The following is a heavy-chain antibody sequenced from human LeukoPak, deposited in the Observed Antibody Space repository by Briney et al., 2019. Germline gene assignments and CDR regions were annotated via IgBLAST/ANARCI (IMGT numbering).Heavy chain of an antibody. J-gene: IGHJ5*02. CDR1: GGTFSSYA. CDR2: IIPIFGTA. V-gene: IGHV1-69*05. Sequence: GSSVKVSCKASGGTFSSYAISWVRQAPGQGLEWMGGIIPIFGTANYAQKFQGRVTITTDESTSTAYMELSSLRSEDTAVYYCAREQGNFGEVNTWFDPWGQGTLVTVSS. D-gene: IGHD3-3*01. CDR3: AREQGNFGEVNTWFDP.